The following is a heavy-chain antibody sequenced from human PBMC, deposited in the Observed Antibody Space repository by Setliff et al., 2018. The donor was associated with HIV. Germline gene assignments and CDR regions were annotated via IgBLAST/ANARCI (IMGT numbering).Heavy chain of an antibody. CDR1: GGSISSYY. Sequence: SSETLSLTCTVSGGSISSYYWSWIRQPPGKGLERIGYIYYNGNTNYNPSLKSRVTISVDTSKNQLSLKLSSVTAADTAVYYCAREIYGGNSRPFDYWGQGTLVTVSS. CDR2: IYYNGNT. V-gene: IGHV4-59*01. D-gene: IGHD4-17*01. CDR3: AREIYGGNSRPFDY. J-gene: IGHJ4*02.